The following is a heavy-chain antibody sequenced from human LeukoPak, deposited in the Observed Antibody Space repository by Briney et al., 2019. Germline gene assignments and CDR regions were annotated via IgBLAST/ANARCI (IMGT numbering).Heavy chain of an antibody. Sequence: PGGSLRLSCTASGFTFSTYSVNWVRQAPGKGLEWVSYISSSSSKIYYADSVKGRFTISRDKAKNSLYLQMNSLRDEDTAVYYCVRDARYCPDCWGQGTLVTVSS. J-gene: IGHJ4*02. CDR3: VRDARYCPDC. D-gene: IGHD2-21*01. V-gene: IGHV3-48*02. CDR1: GFTFSTYS. CDR2: ISSSSSKI.